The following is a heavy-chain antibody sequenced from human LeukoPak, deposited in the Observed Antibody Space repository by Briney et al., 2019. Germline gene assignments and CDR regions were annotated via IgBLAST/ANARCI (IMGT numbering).Heavy chain of an antibody. Sequence: SETLSLTCTVSGGSISRYCWSWIRQPPGKGLEWIGYIYYSGSTNNNPSLKSRVTISVDTSKNQFSLKLSSVTAADTAVYYCARDHSSSSEDYWGQGTLVTVSS. J-gene: IGHJ4*02. CDR3: ARDHSSSSEDY. CDR1: GGSISRYC. CDR2: IYYSGST. D-gene: IGHD6-13*01. V-gene: IGHV4-59*12.